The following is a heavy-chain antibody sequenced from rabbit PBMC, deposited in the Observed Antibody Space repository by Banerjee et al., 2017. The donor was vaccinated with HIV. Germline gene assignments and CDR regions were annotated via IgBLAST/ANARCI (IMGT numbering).Heavy chain of an antibody. V-gene: IGHV1S40*01. CDR1: GFSFSSSYY. D-gene: IGHD6-1*01. J-gene: IGHJ4*01. CDR2: IYAGSSGST. CDR3: ARGTYTYGYAGYAYVPYYFNL. Sequence: QSLEESGGDLVKPGASLTLTCTASGFSFSSSYYMCWVRQAPGKGLEWIACIYAGSSGSTYYASWAKGRFTISKTSSTTVTLQMTSLTAADTATYFCARGTYTYGYAGYAYVPYYFNLWGPGTLVTVS.